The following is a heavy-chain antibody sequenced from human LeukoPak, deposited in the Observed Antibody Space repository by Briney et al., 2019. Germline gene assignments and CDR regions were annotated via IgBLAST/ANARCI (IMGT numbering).Heavy chain of an antibody. CDR1: GYTFTGYY. CDR3: ARGSVVRVTIPYFDY. CDR2: INPNSGGT. V-gene: IGHV1-2*02. D-gene: IGHD3-10*01. J-gene: IGHJ4*02. Sequence: ASVKVSCKASGYTFTGYYMHWVRQAPGQGLEWMGWINPNSGGTNYAQKFQGRVTMTRDTSISTAYMELSRLRSDDTAVYYCARGSVVRVTIPYFDYWGQGALVTVSS.